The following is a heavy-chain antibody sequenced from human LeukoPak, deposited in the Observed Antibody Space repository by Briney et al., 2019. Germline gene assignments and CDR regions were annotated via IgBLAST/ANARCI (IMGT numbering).Heavy chain of an antibody. D-gene: IGHD3-10*01. V-gene: IGHV3-33*01. CDR3: ARGFLTMVRGALDY. CDR2: IWYDGSNK. Sequence: GGSLRLSCGASGFTFSSCGMHWVRQAPGKRLEWVAVIWYDGSNKYYADSVKGRFTISRDNSKNTLYLQMNSLRAEDTAVYYCARGFLTMVRGALDYWGQGTLVTVSS. J-gene: IGHJ4*02. CDR1: GFTFSSCG.